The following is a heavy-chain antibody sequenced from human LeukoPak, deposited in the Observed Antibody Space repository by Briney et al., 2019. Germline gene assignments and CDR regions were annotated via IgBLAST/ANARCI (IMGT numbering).Heavy chain of an antibody. D-gene: IGHD4-11*01. CDR3: ANQAYSQFDY. CDR2: ISPDGSGK. V-gene: IGHV3-7*01. CDR1: GFAFSSYW. Sequence: GGSLRLSCVASGFAFSSYWMSWVRQAPGRGLELVANISPDGSGKYCVDSVKGRFAISRDNAKRSLYLQMNSLRAEDTAVYYCANQAYSQFDYWGQGTLVTVSS. J-gene: IGHJ4*02.